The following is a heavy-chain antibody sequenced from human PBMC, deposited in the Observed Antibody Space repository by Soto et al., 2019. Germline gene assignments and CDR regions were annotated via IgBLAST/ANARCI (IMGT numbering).Heavy chain of an antibody. J-gene: IGHJ4*02. Sequence: QVQLVESGGGVVQPGRSLRLSCAASGFTFSSYAMHWVRQAPGKGLEWVAVISYDGSNKYYADSVKGRFTISRDNSKNTLYLQMHSLRAADTDVYYCASTNYYDSSGYIDYWGQGTLVTVSS. CDR1: GFTFSSYA. V-gene: IGHV3-30-3*01. CDR3: ASTNYYDSSGYIDY. CDR2: ISYDGSNK. D-gene: IGHD3-22*01.